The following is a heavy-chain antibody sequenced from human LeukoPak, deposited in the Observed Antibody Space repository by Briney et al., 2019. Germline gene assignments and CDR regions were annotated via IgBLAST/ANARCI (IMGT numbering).Heavy chain of an antibody. V-gene: IGHV4-4*02. CDR1: GGSISSSSW. CDR3: ARVGHDYYGSGNFFDY. Sequence: SETLSLTCAVSGGSISSSSWWSWVRQAPGKGLEWIGEIYHSGSTNYNPSLKSRVTISVDKSKNQFSLKLSSVTAADTAVYYCARVGHDYYGSGNFFDYWGQGTLVTVSS. J-gene: IGHJ4*02. D-gene: IGHD3-10*01. CDR2: IYHSGST.